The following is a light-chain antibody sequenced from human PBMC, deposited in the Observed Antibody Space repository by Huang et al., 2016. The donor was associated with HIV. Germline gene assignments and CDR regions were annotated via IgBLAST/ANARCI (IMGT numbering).Light chain of an antibody. CDR3: QQYNNWPPWT. CDR2: DAS. Sequence: EVVMTQSPVTLSVSPGERATLSCRASQSVNNKLAWFQQKPGQAPKLRIHDASIRATGLPDRFSGSGSGTEFTLTISSLQSEDFAVYYCQQYNNWPPWTFGQGTKVEIK. CDR1: QSVNNK. V-gene: IGKV3-15*01. J-gene: IGKJ1*01.